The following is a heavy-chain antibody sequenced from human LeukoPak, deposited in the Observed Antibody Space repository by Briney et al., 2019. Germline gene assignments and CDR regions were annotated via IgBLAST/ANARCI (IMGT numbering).Heavy chain of an antibody. CDR1: GGSISSSSYY. D-gene: IGHD4-17*01. CDR2: IYYSGST. J-gene: IGHJ5*02. CDR3: ARHATVTTLNWFDP. V-gene: IGHV4-39*01. Sequence: SETLSLTCTVSGGSISSSSYYWGWIRQPPGKGLEWIGSIYYSGSTYYNPSLKSRVTISVDTSKNQFSLKLSSVTAADTAVYYCARHATVTTLNWFDPWGQGTLVTVSS.